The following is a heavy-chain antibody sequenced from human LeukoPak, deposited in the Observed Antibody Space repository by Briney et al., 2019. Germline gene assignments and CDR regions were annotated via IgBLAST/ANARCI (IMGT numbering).Heavy chain of an antibody. CDR2: INHSGST. V-gene: IGHV4-34*01. D-gene: IGHD6-19*01. J-gene: IGHJ4*02. CDR1: GGSFSGYY. Sequence: SETLSLTCAVYGGSFSGYYWSWIRQPPGKGLEWIGEINHSGSTNYNPSLKSRVTIPVDTSKNQFSLKLSSVTAADTAVYYCARGDPKIAVAGTFDYWGQGTLATVSS. CDR3: ARGDPKIAVAGTFDY.